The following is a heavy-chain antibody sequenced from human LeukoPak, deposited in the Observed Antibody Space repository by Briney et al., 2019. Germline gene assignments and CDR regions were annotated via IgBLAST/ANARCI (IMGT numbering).Heavy chain of an antibody. V-gene: IGHV4-34*01. J-gene: IGHJ4*02. CDR1: GGPLSGYF. D-gene: IGHD3-10*01. CDR3: ARRYYYNLGSFPFDF. Sequence: SETLSLTCAVSGGPLSGYFWSWIRQSSGKGLEWIGEIHNSGTTNYNPSLNSRVTISEDTSKNQFYLNLSSVTAADTAVYYCARRYYYNLGSFPFDFWGQGTLVPVSS. CDR2: IHNSGTT.